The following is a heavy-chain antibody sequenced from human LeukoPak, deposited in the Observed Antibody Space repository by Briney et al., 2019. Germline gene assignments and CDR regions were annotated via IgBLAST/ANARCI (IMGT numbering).Heavy chain of an antibody. Sequence: GASVKVSCKASEFTFTSSAVQWVRQARGQRLEWIGWIVVGSGNTNYAQKFQGRVTITADESTSTAYMELSSLRSEDTAVYYCASNSAAPSPYYYYGMDVWGQGTTVTVSS. CDR1: EFTFTSSA. D-gene: IGHD6-13*01. CDR2: IVVGSGNT. CDR3: ASNSAAPSPYYYYGMDV. V-gene: IGHV1-58*01. J-gene: IGHJ6*02.